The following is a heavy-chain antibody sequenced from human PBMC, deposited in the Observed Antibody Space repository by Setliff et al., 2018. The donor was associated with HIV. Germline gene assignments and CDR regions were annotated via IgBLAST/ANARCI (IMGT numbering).Heavy chain of an antibody. Sequence: GGSLRLSCAASGFTFSSYWMHWVRQAPGKGLVWVSRINSDGSSTSYADSVKGRFTISRDNAKNTLYLQMNSLRAEDTAVYYCARDQRFYYDSSGYRYYYGMDVWGQGTTVTVSS. J-gene: IGHJ6*02. CDR3: ARDQRFYYDSSGYRYYYGMDV. D-gene: IGHD3-22*01. CDR2: INSDGSST. CDR1: GFTFSSYW. V-gene: IGHV3-74*01.